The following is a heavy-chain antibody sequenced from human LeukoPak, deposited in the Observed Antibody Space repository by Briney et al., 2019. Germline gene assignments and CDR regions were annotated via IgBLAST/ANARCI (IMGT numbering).Heavy chain of an antibody. CDR2: IGGSGDST. D-gene: IGHD3-22*01. CDR1: GFTFSSYA. CDR3: AGYYYDSKGY. Sequence: PGGSLRLSCAAPGFTFSSYAMSWVRQAPGKGLEWVSSIGGSGDSTPYADSVKGRFTISRDNSKNTLYLQMNSLRTEDTAVYYCAGYYYDSKGYWGQGTLVTVSS. V-gene: IGHV3-23*01. J-gene: IGHJ4*02.